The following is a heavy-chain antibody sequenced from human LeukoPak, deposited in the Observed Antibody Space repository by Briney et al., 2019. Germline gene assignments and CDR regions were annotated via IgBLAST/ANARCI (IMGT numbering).Heavy chain of an antibody. J-gene: IGHJ4*02. CDR2: ISSSGSTI. Sequence: GGSLRLSCAASGFTFSSYEMNWVRQAPGKGLEWVSYISSSGSTIYYADSVKGRFTISRDNAKNSLYLQMNSLRAEDTAVYYCARVGLIQLWLREGYYFDYWSQGTLVTVSS. V-gene: IGHV3-48*03. D-gene: IGHD5-18*01. CDR3: ARVGLIQLWLREGYYFDY. CDR1: GFTFSSYE.